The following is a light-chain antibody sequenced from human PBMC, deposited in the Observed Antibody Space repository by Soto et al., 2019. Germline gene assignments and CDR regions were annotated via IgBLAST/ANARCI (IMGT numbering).Light chain of an antibody. V-gene: IGLV1-44*01. Sequence: QSVLTQPPSASGTPGQRVTISCSGSSSNTGSKTVNWYQQLPGTVPKLLIYNSYQRPSGVPDRFSGSKSGTSASLAISGLQSEVEADDSGATEVASLNGYVVRAGTKVTV. CDR2: NSY. CDR3: ATEVASLNGYV. J-gene: IGLJ1*01. CDR1: SSNTGSKT.